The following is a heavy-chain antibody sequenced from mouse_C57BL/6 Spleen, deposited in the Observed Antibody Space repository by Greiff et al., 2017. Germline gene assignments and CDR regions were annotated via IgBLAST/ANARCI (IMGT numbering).Heavy chain of an antibody. CDR3: AHYDGSRGFAY. D-gene: IGHD1-1*01. Sequence: VQLQQSGAELVKPGASVKLSCTASGFTITDYYMHWVKQRTEQGLEWIGRIDPEDGETKYAPKFQGKATLTADTSSNTAYLQLSSLTSEDTAGYYCAHYDGSRGFAYWGQGTLVTVSA. V-gene: IGHV14-2*01. CDR1: GFTITDYY. CDR2: IDPEDGET. J-gene: IGHJ3*01.